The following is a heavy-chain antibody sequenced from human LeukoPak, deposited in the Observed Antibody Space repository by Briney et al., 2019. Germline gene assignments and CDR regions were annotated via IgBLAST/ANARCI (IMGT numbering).Heavy chain of an antibody. D-gene: IGHD2-15*01. J-gene: IGHJ6*02. V-gene: IGHV4-59*08. Sequence: SETLSLTCTVSGGSITGYFWSCIRQPPGKGLEWIGYIYYTGATTTLYSPSLKSRVTMSVDTSQYHFSLRLCTVTAADTAVYYCARHDPGGYYQRGMDVWGQGTTVTVSS. CDR3: ARHDPGGYYQRGMDV. CDR2: IYYTGATTT. CDR1: GGSITGYF.